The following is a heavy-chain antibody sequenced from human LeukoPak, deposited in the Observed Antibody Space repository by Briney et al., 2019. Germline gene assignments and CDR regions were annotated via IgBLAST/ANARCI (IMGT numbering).Heavy chain of an antibody. Sequence: SETLSLTCTVSGGSISSYYRSWIRQTPGKGLEWIGYIYYSGSTNYNPSLNSRVTMSVDTSKNQFSLNLNSVTAADTAVYYCARGYSSSWLGKFDYWGQGTLVTVSS. J-gene: IGHJ4*02. CDR2: IYYSGST. CDR1: GGSISSYY. CDR3: ARGYSSSWLGKFDY. D-gene: IGHD6-13*01. V-gene: IGHV4-59*01.